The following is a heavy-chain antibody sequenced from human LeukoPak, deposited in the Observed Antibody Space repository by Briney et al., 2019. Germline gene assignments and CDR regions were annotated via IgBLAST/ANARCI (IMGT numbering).Heavy chain of an antibody. CDR2: ISSSGSTI. D-gene: IGHD5-18*01. CDR3: ARDKSGRNSYEFDY. CDR1: GFTFSSYE. Sequence: GGSLRLSCAASGFTFSSYEMNWVRQAPGKGLEWVSYISSSGSTIYYADSVKGRFTISRDNAKISLYLQMNSLRAEDTAVYYCARDKSGRNSYEFDYWGQGTLVTVSS. V-gene: IGHV3-48*03. J-gene: IGHJ4*02.